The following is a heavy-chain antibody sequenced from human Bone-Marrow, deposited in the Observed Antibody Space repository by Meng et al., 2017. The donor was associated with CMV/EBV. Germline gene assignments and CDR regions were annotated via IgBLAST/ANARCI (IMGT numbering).Heavy chain of an antibody. CDR2: INHSGST. J-gene: IGHJ4*02. V-gene: IGHV4-34*01. CDR3: ARAPANIVVVPAAIGGNYFDY. Sequence: FSRYYWSWIRQPAGKGLEWIGEINHSGSTNYNPSLKSRVTISVDTSKNQFSLKLSSVTAADTAVYYCARAPANIVVVPAAIGGNYFDYWGQGTLVTVSS. D-gene: IGHD2-2*02. CDR1: FSRYY.